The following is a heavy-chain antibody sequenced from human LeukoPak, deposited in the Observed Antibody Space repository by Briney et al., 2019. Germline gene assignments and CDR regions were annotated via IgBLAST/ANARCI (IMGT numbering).Heavy chain of an antibody. CDR3: ARVGYGEAFDP. V-gene: IGHV4-38-2*02. CDR2: IYHSGST. D-gene: IGHD4-17*01. Sequence: SETLSLTCTVSGVSISSGYYWGWIRQPPGKGLEWIGSIYHSGSTYYNPSLKSRVTISVDTSKNQFSLKLSSVTAADTAVYYCARVGYGEAFDPWGQGALVTVSS. CDR1: GVSISSGYY. J-gene: IGHJ5*02.